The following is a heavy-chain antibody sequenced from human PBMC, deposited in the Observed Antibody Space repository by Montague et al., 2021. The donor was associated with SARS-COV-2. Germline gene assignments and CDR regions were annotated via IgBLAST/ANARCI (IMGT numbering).Heavy chain of an antibody. V-gene: IGHV3-33*01. Sequence: SLRLSCSASGFTFSSYGMHWVRQAPGKGLEWVAVIWYDGSNKYYADSVKGRFTISRDNSKNTLYLQMNSLRAEDTAMYYCARVLSYYGMDVWGQGTTVTVSS. CDR3: ARVLSYYGMDV. J-gene: IGHJ6*02. D-gene: IGHD3-10*01. CDR1: GFTFSSYG. CDR2: IWYDGSNK.